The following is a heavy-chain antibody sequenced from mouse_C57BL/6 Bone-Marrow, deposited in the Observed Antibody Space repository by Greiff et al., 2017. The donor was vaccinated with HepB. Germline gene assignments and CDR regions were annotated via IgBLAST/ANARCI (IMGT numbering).Heavy chain of an antibody. J-gene: IGHJ3*01. CDR1: GFTFSDYY. Sequence: EVMLVESGGGLVQPGGSLKLSCAASGFTFSDYYMYWVRQTPEKRLEWVAYISNGGGSTYYPDTVKGRFTISRDNAKNHLYLQMSRLKSEDTAMYYCARSYGSSFAYWGQGTLVTVSA. CDR2: ISNGGGST. CDR3: ARSYGSSFAY. V-gene: IGHV5-12*01. D-gene: IGHD1-1*01.